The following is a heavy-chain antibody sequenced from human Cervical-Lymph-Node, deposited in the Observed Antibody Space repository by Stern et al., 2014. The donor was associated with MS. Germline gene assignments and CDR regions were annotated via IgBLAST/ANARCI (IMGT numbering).Heavy chain of an antibody. J-gene: IGHJ3*02. CDR2: ISAQTGST. V-gene: IGHV1-18*01. CDR3: ARDKEHGLDI. Sequence: VQLVESGLEVKKPGASVKVSCKAYGYTFTSNGISWVRQAPGQGLEWMGWISAQTGSTAYVQSFHDRFTMTTDPSTRTAFMELRSLRSDDTAMYYCARDKEHGLDIWGQGTMVTISS. D-gene: IGHD1/OR15-1a*01. CDR1: GYTFTSNG.